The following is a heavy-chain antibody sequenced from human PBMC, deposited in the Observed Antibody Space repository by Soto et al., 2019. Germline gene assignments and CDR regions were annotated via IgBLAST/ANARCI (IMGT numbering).Heavy chain of an antibody. J-gene: IGHJ6*02. CDR2: TYYRSKWYN. CDR1: GDSVSSNSAA. D-gene: IGHD6-19*01. Sequence: SQTLSLTCAISGDSVSSNSAAWNWIRQSPSRGLEWLGRTYYRSKWYNDYAVSVKSRITINTDTSKNQFSLKLRSVTAADTAVYYCASDRSSGWDQGYGMDVWGQGTTVTVSS. CDR3: ASDRSSGWDQGYGMDV. V-gene: IGHV6-1*01.